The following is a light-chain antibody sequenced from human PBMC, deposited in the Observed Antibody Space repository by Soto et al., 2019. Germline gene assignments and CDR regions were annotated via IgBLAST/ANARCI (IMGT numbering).Light chain of an antibody. V-gene: IGKV1-16*02. J-gene: IGKJ2*01. CDR2: GAS. CDR1: QDISNH. Sequence: DIQMTQSPSSLSASVGDRVTITCRASQDISNHLSWFQQKPGKTPKSLIYGASNLQSGGQPKFHNSGSGKEFNLTISSLQAEDFATYYCLQYNSYPRTFGQGTKLEIK. CDR3: LQYNSYPRT.